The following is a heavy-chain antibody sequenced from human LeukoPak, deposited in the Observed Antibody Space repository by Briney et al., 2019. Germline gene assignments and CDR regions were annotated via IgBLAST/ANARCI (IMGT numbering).Heavy chain of an antibody. J-gene: IGHJ5*02. CDR2: INCNTGVT. CDR3: ARGQVVEFDP. D-gene: IGHD2-2*01. CDR1: GYTFTGYY. V-gene: IGHV1-2*02. Sequence: ASVKDSFQTSGYTFTGYYIHWVRQAPRQGLAWMGWINCNTGVTNYAQKFQGRITMTRDTSISTAYMELSSLRSDDTAVYYCARGQVVEFDPWGQGTLVTVSS.